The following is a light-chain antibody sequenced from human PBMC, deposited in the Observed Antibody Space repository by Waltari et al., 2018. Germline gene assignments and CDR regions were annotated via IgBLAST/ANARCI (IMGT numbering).Light chain of an antibody. CDR3: CSYAGP. J-gene: IGLJ2*01. Sequence: QSALTQPRSVSGSPGQSVAISCTGTCSDVGGYNYVSWYQQHPGTATKLMIYDVTKRPSGVPYRFSGSKSGNTASLTISGLQADDEADYYCCSYAGPFGGGTKLTVL. V-gene: IGLV2-11*01. CDR2: DVT. CDR1: CSDVGGYNY.